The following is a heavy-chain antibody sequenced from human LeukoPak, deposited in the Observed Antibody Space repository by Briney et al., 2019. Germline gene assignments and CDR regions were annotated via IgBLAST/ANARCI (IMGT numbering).Heavy chain of an antibody. CDR2: VFPSGGT. V-gene: IGHV4-61*01. Sequence: PSETLSLTCTVSGDFDSSTLFYWSWLRQSPGKRLEWIGNVFPSGGTNSNPSLESRVTISLDTSTNQFSLKLSSVTAADTAVYYCARGTYWSDSRGSPHWYFDLWGRGTLVTVSA. J-gene: IGHJ2*01. D-gene: IGHD3-22*01. CDR1: GDFDSSTLFY. CDR3: ARGTYWSDSRGSPHWYFDL.